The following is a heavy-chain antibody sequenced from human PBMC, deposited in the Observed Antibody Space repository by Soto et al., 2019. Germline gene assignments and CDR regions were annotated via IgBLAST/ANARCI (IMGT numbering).Heavy chain of an antibody. Sequence: QVHLKESGPGVVKPSGTLSLTCTVSGVSIISNNWWSWVRQSPEKKLVWIGEIHFSGVTNDNPSLKSRLSISMDQSKNQFSLTLYSATAADTAVYYCARGGFGDTGVDLEAYHTLDVWGEGTAVSVSS. CDR1: GVSIISNNW. J-gene: IGHJ6*04. CDR3: ARGGFGDTGVDLEAYHTLDV. D-gene: IGHD3-3*01. V-gene: IGHV4-4*02. CDR2: IHFSGVT.